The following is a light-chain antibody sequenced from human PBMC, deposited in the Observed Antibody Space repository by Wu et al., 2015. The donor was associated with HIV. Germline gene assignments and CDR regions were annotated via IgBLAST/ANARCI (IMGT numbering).Light chain of an antibody. Sequence: DIQMTQSPSTLSASVGDRVTITCRASQSISNWLAWYQQKPGKAPKLLLYRASSLQSGVPSRFSGSGSGTAFTLTISSLQPDGFATYYCQQYNNSPKTFGQGTKVEIK. J-gene: IGKJ1*01. CDR3: QQYNNSPKT. CDR2: RAS. V-gene: IGKV1-5*03. CDR1: QSISNW.